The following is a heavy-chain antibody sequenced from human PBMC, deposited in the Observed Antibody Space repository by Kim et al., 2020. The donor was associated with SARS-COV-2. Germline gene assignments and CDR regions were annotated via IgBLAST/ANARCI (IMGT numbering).Heavy chain of an antibody. CDR1: GGSFSGYY. Sequence: SETLSLTCAVYGGSFSGYYWSWIRQPPGKGLEWIGEINHSGSTNYNPSLKSRVTISVDTSKNQFSLKLSSVTAADTAVYYCARGGGGTIFGVVTPRRYFDYWGQGTLVTVSS. CDR3: ARGGGGTIFGVVTPRRYFDY. CDR2: INHSGST. J-gene: IGHJ4*02. V-gene: IGHV4-34*01. D-gene: IGHD3-3*01.